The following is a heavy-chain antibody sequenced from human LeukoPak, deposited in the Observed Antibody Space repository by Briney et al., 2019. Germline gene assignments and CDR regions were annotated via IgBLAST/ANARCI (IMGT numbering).Heavy chain of an antibody. CDR1: GFTFNTYT. CDR3: ARAGVAGDYFDY. J-gene: IGHJ4*02. V-gene: IGHV3-48*01. CDR2: ISGSSGII. Sequence: AGGSLRLSCAASGFTFNTYTMNWVRQAPGKGLEWVSYISGSSGIIDYADSVRGRFTISRDNAKNSLYLQMNSLRAEDTAVYYCARAGVAGDYFDYWGQGTLVTVSS. D-gene: IGHD6-19*01.